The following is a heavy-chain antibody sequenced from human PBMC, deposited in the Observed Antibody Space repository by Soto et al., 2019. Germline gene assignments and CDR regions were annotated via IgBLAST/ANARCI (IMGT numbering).Heavy chain of an antibody. V-gene: IGHV4-39*01. CDR1: GGSISSSSYY. CDR2: IYYSGST. Sequence: SETLSLTCTVSGGSISSSSYYWGWIRQPPGKGLEWIGSIYYSGSTYHNPSLKSRVTISVDTSKNQFSLKLSSVTAADTAVYYCARHPPQTVNFDPWGQGTLVTVSS. CDR3: ARHPPQTVNFDP. J-gene: IGHJ5*02.